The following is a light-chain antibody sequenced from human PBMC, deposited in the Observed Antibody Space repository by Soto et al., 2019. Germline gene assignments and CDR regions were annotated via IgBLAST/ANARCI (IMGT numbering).Light chain of an antibody. CDR1: QSISSSY. CDR2: GAS. J-gene: IGKJ5*01. Sequence: TQSPSTLSASVGDRVTITCRASQSISSSYLAWYQQKPGQAPRLLIYGASSRATGIPDRFSGSGSGTDFTLTISSLQPEDFATYYCQQSYSTPPTFGQGTRLEIK. CDR3: QQSYSTPPT. V-gene: IGKV3-20*01.